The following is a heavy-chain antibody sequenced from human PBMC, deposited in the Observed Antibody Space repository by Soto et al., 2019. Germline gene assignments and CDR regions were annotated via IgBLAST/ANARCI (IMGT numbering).Heavy chain of an antibody. CDR3: VKGSDVARQELDY. D-gene: IGHD3-3*01. V-gene: IGHV3-30*18. J-gene: IGHJ4*02. CDR2: ISADGSDK. CDR1: GFTFSNFG. Sequence: GGSLRLSCAASGFTFSNFGMHWVRQAPGKGLEWVAAISADGSDKYFSGSVKGRFTISRDNSKNTLFLQMNSLRAEDTAVYYCVKGSDVARQELDYWGQGTLVTVSS.